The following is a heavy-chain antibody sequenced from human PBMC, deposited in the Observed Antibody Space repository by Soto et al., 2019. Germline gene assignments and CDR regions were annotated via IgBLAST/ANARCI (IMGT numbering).Heavy chain of an antibody. D-gene: IGHD6-19*01. Sequence: VQLVESGGGVVQPGRSLRLSCAASGFTFSDYAMHWVRQAPGKGLEWVAVVSHDGRNTHYADSLKGRFTISRDSSKNTFSLEMASLRAEDTAVYYCAKGGRQWLVTSDFNCWGQGALVTVSS. CDR2: VSHDGRNT. CDR3: AKGGRQWLVTSDFNC. CDR1: GFTFSDYA. J-gene: IGHJ4*02. V-gene: IGHV3-30*18.